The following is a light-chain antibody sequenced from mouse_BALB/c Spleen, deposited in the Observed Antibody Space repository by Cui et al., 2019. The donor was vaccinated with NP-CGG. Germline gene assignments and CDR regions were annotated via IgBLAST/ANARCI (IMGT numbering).Light chain of an antibody. V-gene: IGLV1*01. Sequence: QPVLTQESALTTPPGETVTLTCRSSTGAVTTSNYANWVQENPDHLFTGLIGGTNNRAPGVPARFSGSLIGDKAALTITGAQIEDEAIYFCALWYSNHWVFGGGTKLTVL. CDR3: ALWYSNHWV. J-gene: IGLJ1*01. CDR1: TGAVTTSNY. CDR2: GTN.